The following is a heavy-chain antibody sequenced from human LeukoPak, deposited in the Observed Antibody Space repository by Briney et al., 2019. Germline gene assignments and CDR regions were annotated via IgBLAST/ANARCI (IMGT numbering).Heavy chain of an antibody. CDR2: INHSGST. CDR3: AIYAYDFWSGHRYFDY. CDR1: GGSFSGYY. Sequence: SETLSLTCAVYGGSFSGYYWSWIRQPPGKGLEWIGEINHSGSTNYNPSLKSRVTISVDTSKNQFSLKLSSVTVADTAVYYCAIYAYDFWSGHRYFDYWGQGTLVTVSS. D-gene: IGHD3-3*01. V-gene: IGHV4-34*01. J-gene: IGHJ4*02.